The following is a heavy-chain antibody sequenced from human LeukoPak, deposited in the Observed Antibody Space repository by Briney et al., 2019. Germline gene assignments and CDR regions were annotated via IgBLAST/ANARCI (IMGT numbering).Heavy chain of an antibody. CDR2: INPNSGGT. CDR3: ARGQQWLEAFDF. D-gene: IGHD6-19*01. CDR1: GYTFTGYY. Sequence: ASMKVSCKASGYTFTGYYIHWVRQAPGQGLVWMGWINPNSGGTHYAQKFQGRVTMTRDTSINTAYMELYRLRSDDTAVYYCARGQQWLEAFDFWGLGTLVTVS. J-gene: IGHJ4*02. V-gene: IGHV1-2*02.